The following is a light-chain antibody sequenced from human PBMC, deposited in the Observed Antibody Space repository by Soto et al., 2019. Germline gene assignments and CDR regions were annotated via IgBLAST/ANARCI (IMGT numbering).Light chain of an antibody. J-gene: IGLJ1*01. CDR1: NSDVESYNL. V-gene: IGLV2-23*03. Sequence: QSALTQPASVSGSPGQSITISCTGTNSDVESYNLVSWFRQHPGEAPKLIVYEGTKRPSGVSDRFSGSKSGNPASLTISGLQAEDEANYYCCSYAGTATVFGTVTKLTVL. CDR2: EGT. CDR3: CSYAGTATV.